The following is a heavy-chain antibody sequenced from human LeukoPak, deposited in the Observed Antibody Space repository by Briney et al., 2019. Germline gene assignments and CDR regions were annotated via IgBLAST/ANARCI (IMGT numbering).Heavy chain of an antibody. CDR3: AKSGIAMTTRYFDY. CDR1: GFTFSSYG. D-gene: IGHD6-13*01. Sequence: GGSLRLSCAASGFTFSSYGMSWVRQAPGKGLEWVSVISASGASAYYADSVKGRFTISRDNSKNTLYLQMNSLRAEDTAVYYCAKSGIAMTTRYFDYWGQGTLVTVSS. V-gene: IGHV3-23*01. J-gene: IGHJ4*02. CDR2: ISASGASA.